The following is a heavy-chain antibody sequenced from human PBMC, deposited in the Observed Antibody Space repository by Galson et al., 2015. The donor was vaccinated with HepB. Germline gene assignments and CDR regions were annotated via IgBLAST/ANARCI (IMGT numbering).Heavy chain of an antibody. D-gene: IGHD3-9*01. J-gene: IGHJ6*02. CDR1: GFAFTDAW. V-gene: IGHV3-15*05. Sequence: SLRLSCAASGFAFTDAWMNWARQAPGKGLEWVGRIKSKDDGEIRDYATPVKGRFTISRDDSRKTVFLQMNSLRVEDTALYHCVKDFRDDIPIGHKYFYGMDVWGRGTMVTV. CDR3: VKDFRDDIPIGHKYFYGMDV. CDR2: IKSKDDGEIR.